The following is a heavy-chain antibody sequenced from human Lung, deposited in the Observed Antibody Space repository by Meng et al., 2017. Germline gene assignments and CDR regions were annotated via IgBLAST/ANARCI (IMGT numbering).Heavy chain of an antibody. V-gene: IGHV7-4-1*02. CDR3: ARNSYGENFPDY. CDR2: INTKTGNP. Sequence: QVQLVQSGSELKKPGASVKVSCKASGYNFNKYALTWVRQAPGQGLEWMGWINTKTGNPTYAPGLTGHCVFSFDTSVTTAYLQISSLKAEDTGLYYCARNSYGENFPDYWGQGTLVTVSS. J-gene: IGHJ4*02. D-gene: IGHD4-17*01. CDR1: GYNFNKYA.